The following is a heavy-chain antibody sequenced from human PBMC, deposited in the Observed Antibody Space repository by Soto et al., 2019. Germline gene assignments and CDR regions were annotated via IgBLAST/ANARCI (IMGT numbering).Heavy chain of an antibody. V-gene: IGHV2-5*02. CDR1: GFSLSTSGVG. CDR2: IYWDDAK. D-gene: IGHD3-22*01. CDR3: AHRRGYYYDSSGHFDY. J-gene: IGHJ4*02. Sequence: QITLKESGPTLVKPTQTLTLTCTFSGFSLSTSGVGVGWIRQPPGKALEWLALIYWDDAKRYSPSLKSRLTITKDTSKNQVVLTMTNMDPVDTATYYCAHRRGYYYDSSGHFDYWGQGTLVTVSS.